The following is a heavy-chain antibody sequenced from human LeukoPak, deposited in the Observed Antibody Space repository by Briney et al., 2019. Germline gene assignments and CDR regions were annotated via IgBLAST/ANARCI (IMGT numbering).Heavy chain of an antibody. D-gene: IGHD2-15*01. CDR3: ARARYCSGGSCSQSRPSNWFDP. CDR1: GYTFTSYD. Sequence: GASVKVSCKASGYTFTSYDINWVRQATGQGLEWMGWMDPNSGNTGYAQKFQGRVTMTRNTSISTAYMELSSLRSEDTAVYYCARARYCSGGSCSQSRPSNWFDPWGQGTLVTVSS. J-gene: IGHJ5*02. CDR2: MDPNSGNT. V-gene: IGHV1-8*01.